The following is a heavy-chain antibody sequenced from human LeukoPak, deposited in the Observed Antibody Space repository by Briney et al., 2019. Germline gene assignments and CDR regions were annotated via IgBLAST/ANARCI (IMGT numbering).Heavy chain of an antibody. CDR1: GYSMSSGYY. CDR3: ASTIFGVVYAFDI. J-gene: IGHJ3*02. CDR2: IYYSGST. Sequence: SETLSLTCTVSGYSMSSGYYWGWIRQPPGKGLEWIGSIYYSGSTYYNPSLKSRVTISVDTSKNQFSLKLSSVTAADTAVYYCASTIFGVVYAFDIWGQGTMVTVSS. D-gene: IGHD3-3*01. V-gene: IGHV4-38-2*02.